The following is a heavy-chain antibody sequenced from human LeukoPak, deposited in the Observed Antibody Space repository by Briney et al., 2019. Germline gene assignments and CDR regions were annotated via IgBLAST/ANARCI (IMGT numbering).Heavy chain of an antibody. CDR3: AKSAEHGDYPYGMDV. V-gene: IGHV3-23*01. Sequence: GGSLRLSCAASGLTFSSYAMSWVRQAPGKGLEWVSAISGSGGSTYYADSVKGRFTISRDNSKNTLYLQMNSLRAEDTAVYYCAKSAEHGDYPYGMDVWGQGTTVTVSS. J-gene: IGHJ6*02. CDR1: GLTFSSYA. CDR2: ISGSGGST. D-gene: IGHD4-17*01.